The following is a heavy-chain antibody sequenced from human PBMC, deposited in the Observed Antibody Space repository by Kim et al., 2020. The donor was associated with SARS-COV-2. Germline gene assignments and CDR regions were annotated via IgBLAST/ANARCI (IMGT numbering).Heavy chain of an antibody. V-gene: IGHV1-46*01. CDR1: GYTFTSYY. CDR2: INPSGGST. Sequence: ASVKVSCKASGYTFTSYYMHWVRQAPGQGLEWMGIINPSGGSTSYAQKFQGRVTTTRDTSTSTVYMELSSLRSEDTAVYYCARDQVHPYPSGFTMIVVVYSYGMDVWGQGTTVTVSS. CDR3: ARDQVHPYPSGFTMIVVVYSYGMDV. D-gene: IGHD3-22*01. J-gene: IGHJ6*02.